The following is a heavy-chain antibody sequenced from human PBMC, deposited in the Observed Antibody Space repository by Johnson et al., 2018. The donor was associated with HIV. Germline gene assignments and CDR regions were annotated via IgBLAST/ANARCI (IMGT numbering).Heavy chain of an antibody. J-gene: IGHJ3*02. CDR3: ARRPVYSSSWYVNTDAFDM. CDR1: GFTFDDYT. V-gene: IGHV3-20*04. D-gene: IGHD6-13*01. Sequence: VQLVESGGVVVQPGRSLRLSCAASGFTFDDYTMHWVRPAPGKGLEWVSGINWNGGSTGYADSVKGRFTISRDNAKNSLYLQMNSLRAEDTALYYCARRPVYSSSWYVNTDAFDMWGQGTMVTVSS. CDR2: INWNGGST.